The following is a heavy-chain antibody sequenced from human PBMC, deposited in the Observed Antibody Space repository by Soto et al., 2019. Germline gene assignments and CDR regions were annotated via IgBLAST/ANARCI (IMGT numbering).Heavy chain of an antibody. V-gene: IGHV3-33*06. Sequence: PGGSLRLSCVASGFTISSYGMHWVRQAPGKGLEWVAVMSYDGSHEYYADSVKGRFTISRDNSKTILYLQMNSLRLEDTAVYYCAKGSVLRVVEAPLAILGGVDVWGQGAMVTVSS. D-gene: IGHD2-8*01. CDR1: GFTISSYG. CDR3: AKGSVLRVVEAPLAILGGVDV. CDR2: MSYDGSHE. J-gene: IGHJ6*02.